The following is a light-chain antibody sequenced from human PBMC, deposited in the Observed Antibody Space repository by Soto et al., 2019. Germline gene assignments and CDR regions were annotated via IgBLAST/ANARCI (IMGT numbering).Light chain of an antibody. CDR3: SSYTSSSTLVV. V-gene: IGLV2-14*01. Sequence: QSALTQPASVSGSPGQSITIPCTGTSSDVGGYNFVSWYQQYPGKAPKLMIYDVTNRPPGVSNRFSASKSGNTASLTISGLQAEDEANYYCSSYTSSSTLVVFGGGTKLTVL. CDR2: DVT. J-gene: IGLJ2*01. CDR1: SSDVGGYNF.